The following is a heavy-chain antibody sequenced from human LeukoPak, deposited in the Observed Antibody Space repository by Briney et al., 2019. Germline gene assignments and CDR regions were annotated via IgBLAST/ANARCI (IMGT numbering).Heavy chain of an antibody. CDR1: GGTFSSYA. CDR2: IIPIFGTA. V-gene: IGHV1-69*13. D-gene: IGHD6-6*01. CDR3: ARERGGDNEYSSSVYFDY. Sequence: SVKVSCKASGGTFSSYAISWVRQAPGQGLEWMGGIIPIFGTANYAQKFQGRVTITADESTSTAYMELSSLRSEDTAVYYCARERGGDNEYSSSVYFDYWGQGTLVTVSS. J-gene: IGHJ4*02.